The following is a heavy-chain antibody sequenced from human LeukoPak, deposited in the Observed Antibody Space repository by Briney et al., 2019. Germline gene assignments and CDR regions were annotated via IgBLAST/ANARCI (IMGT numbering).Heavy chain of an antibody. Sequence: GGSLRLSCAASGFTFSSYGMHWVRQAPGKGLEWVAVIWYDGSNKYYADSVKGRFTISRDNSKNTLYLQMNSLRAEDTAVYYCANGGGYCGGDCYFDYWGQGTLVTVSS. CDR3: ANGGGYCGGDCYFDY. CDR1: GFTFSSYG. CDR2: IWYDGSNK. V-gene: IGHV3-33*06. J-gene: IGHJ4*02. D-gene: IGHD2-21*02.